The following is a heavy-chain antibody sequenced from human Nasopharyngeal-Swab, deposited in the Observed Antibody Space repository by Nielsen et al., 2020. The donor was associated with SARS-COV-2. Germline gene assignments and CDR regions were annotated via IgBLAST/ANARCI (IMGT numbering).Heavy chain of an antibody. V-gene: IGHV4-59*08. J-gene: IGHJ5*02. Sequence: SETLSLTCTVSGGSISSYYWSWIRQPPGKGLEWIGYIYYSGSTNYNPSLKSRVTISVDTSKNQFSLKLSSVTAADTAVYYCATQRLDYYYGSSGYYSNWFDPWGQGTLVTVSS. CDR2: IYYSGST. D-gene: IGHD3-22*01. CDR1: GGSISSYY. CDR3: ATQRLDYYYGSSGYYSNWFDP.